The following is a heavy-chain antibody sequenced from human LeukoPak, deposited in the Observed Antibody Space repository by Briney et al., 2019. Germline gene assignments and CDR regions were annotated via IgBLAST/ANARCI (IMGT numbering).Heavy chain of an antibody. CDR3: ARAAFYSEYYFDY. V-gene: IGHV4-30-4*01. J-gene: IGHJ4*02. D-gene: IGHD6-13*01. CDR2: FYSRGST. Sequence: PSQTLSLTCTVSGGSISSGDYYWSWIRQPPGKGLEWIGYFYSRGSTYYNSSLKSRITISVDTSKNQFSLKLSSVIAADTAVYYCARAAFYSEYYFDYWGQGTLVTVSS. CDR1: GGSISSGDYY.